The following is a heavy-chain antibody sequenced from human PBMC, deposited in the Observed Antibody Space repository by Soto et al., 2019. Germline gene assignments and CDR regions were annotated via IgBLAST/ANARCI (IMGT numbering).Heavy chain of an antibody. J-gene: IGHJ4*02. CDR3: ARAAGDYDN. Sequence: QVQLVESGGGVVQPGRSLRLSCAASGLTFSSYGMHWVRQAPGKGLEWVAVIWSDGNNKYYADSVKGRLTISRDNSKNRLYLKRNSLRVEDTDVYYCARAAGDYDNWGQGTLVTVSS. V-gene: IGHV3-33*01. CDR2: IWSDGNNK. D-gene: IGHD6-13*01. CDR1: GLTFSSYG.